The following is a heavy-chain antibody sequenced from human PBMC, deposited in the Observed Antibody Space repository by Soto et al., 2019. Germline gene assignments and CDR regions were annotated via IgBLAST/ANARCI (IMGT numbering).Heavy chain of an antibody. Sequence: GASVKVSCKASGGTFSSYAISWVRQAPGQGLEWMGGIIPIFGTANYAQKFQGRVTITADESTSTAYMELSSLRSEDTAVYYCARVGLRFLEWLLYGAFDIWGQGTMVTVSS. J-gene: IGHJ3*02. D-gene: IGHD3-3*01. CDR2: IIPIFGTA. V-gene: IGHV1-69*13. CDR3: ARVGLRFLEWLLYGAFDI. CDR1: GGTFSSYA.